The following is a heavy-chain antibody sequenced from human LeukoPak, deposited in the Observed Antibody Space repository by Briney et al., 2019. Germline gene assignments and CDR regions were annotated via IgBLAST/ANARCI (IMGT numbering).Heavy chain of an antibody. CDR2: IYPGDSDT. J-gene: IGHJ3*02. CDR3: ARRAEYQLLYDAFDI. Sequence: GESLKISCKGSGYSFTSYWIGWVRQMPGKGLEWMGIIYPGDSDTRYSPSFQGQVTISADKSISTAYLQWSSLKASDTAMYYCARRAEYQLLYDAFDIWGQGTMVTVSS. V-gene: IGHV5-51*01. CDR1: GYSFTSYW. D-gene: IGHD2-2*02.